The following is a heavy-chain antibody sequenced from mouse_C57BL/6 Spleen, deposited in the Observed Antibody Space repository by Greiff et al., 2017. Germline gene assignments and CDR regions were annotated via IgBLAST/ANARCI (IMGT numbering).Heavy chain of an antibody. CDR1: GYTFTDYE. CDR3: TRPRSTMVTTGFDY. D-gene: IGHD2-2*01. J-gene: IGHJ2*01. CDR2: IDPETGGT. V-gene: IGHV1-15*01. Sequence: VQLQQSGAELVRPGASVTLSCKASGYTFTDYEMHWVKQTPVHGLEWIGAIDPETGGTAYNQKFKGKAILTADKSSSTAYMERRSLTSEDSAVYYCTRPRSTMVTTGFDYWGQGTTLTVSS.